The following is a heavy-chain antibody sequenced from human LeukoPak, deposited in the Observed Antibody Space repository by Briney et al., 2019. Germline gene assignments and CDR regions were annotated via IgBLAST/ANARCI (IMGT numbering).Heavy chain of an antibody. J-gene: IGHJ4*02. CDR1: GFTFSSYW. V-gene: IGHV3-74*01. Sequence: GGSLRLSCAASGFTFSSYWMHWVRQAPGKGLVWVSRINSDGSSTSYADSVKGRFTISRDNAKNTLYLQMNSLRAEDTSVYYCARDRNTGSSYENLFEYWGQGSLSPSPQ. CDR3: ARDRNTGSSYENLFEY. D-gene: IGHD1-26*01. CDR2: INSDGSST.